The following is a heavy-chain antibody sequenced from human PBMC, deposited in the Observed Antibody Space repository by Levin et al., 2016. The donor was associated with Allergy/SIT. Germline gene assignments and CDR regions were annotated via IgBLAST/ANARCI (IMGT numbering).Heavy chain of an antibody. CDR3: ARLQDIWGSYRYFYFDN. V-gene: IGHV4-39*01. Sequence: SETLSLTCTVSGGSLTSSSHYWGWVRQPPGKGLEWIGSVFYSGTPYYNPSLKSRVTIFLDTSKNHFSLRLTSVTAADTAVYYCARLQDIWGSYRYFYFDNWGQGTLVTVSS. CDR1: GGSLTSSSHY. J-gene: IGHJ4*02. CDR2: VFYSGTP. D-gene: IGHD3-16*02.